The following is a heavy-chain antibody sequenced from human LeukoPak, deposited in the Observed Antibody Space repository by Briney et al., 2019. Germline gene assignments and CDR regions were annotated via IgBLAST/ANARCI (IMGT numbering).Heavy chain of an antibody. Sequence: GGSLRLSCVASGLSFSSYAINWVRQAPGKGLEWVSAISGSGGTTYYADSVKGRFAISRDNSKSTLYLQMTCLRAEDTAVYYCAKTYVDTTFFDSWGQGTRVTVSS. V-gene: IGHV3-23*01. J-gene: IGHJ4*02. CDR1: GLSFSSYA. CDR3: AKTYVDTTFFDS. D-gene: IGHD5-18*01. CDR2: ISGSGGTT.